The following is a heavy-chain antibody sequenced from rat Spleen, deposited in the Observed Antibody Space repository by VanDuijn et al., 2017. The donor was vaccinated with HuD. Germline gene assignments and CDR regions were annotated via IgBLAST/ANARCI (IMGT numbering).Heavy chain of an antibody. CDR1: GFPFSKYW. CDR2: ISSDGFNT. V-gene: IGHV5-58*01. Sequence: EVQLVETGGGLVQPGRSLQLSCVASGFPFSKYWMYWVRRAPGKALEWVSSISSDGFNTYYPDSVKGRFTISRANSENTVYLQMNRLRSEDTATYFCAVAGYGYWGQGVMVTVSS. CDR3: AVAGYGY. D-gene: IGHD4-3*01. J-gene: IGHJ2*01.